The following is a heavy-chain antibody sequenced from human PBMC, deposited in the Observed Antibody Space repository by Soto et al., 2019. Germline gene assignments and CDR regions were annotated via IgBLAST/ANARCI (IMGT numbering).Heavy chain of an antibody. CDR1: GYTFTSYY. D-gene: IGHD4-17*01. CDR3: ARDLGPTTVTNFWPGDMDV. J-gene: IGHJ6*02. CDR2: INPSGGST. Sequence: VASVKVSCKASGYTFTSYYMHWVRQAPGQGLEWMGIINPSGGSTSYAQKFQGRVTMTRDTSTSTVYMELSSLRSEDTAVYYCARDLGPTTVTNFWPGDMDVWGQGTTVTVSS. V-gene: IGHV1-46*01.